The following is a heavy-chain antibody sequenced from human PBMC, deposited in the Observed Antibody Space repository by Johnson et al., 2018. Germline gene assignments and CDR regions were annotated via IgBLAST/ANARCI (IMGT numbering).Heavy chain of an antibody. CDR3: AKAPVGWLGEGAEYFQH. V-gene: IGHV3-9*01. Sequence: EVQLVETGGGLVQPGRSLRLSCAASGFTFDDYAMHWVRQAPGKGLEWVSGISWNSGSIGYAASVEGRFTISRDNAKNSLYLQMNSLRPEDTALYYCAKAPVGWLGEGAEYFQHWGQGTLVTVSS. J-gene: IGHJ1*01. CDR1: GFTFDDYA. CDR2: ISWNSGSI. D-gene: IGHD3-3*01.